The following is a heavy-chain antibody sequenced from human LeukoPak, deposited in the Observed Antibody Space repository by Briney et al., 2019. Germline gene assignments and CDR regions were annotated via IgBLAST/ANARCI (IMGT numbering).Heavy chain of an antibody. V-gene: IGHV4-4*07. CDR2: IYTSGST. CDR1: GGSFSGYY. Sequence: SETLSLTCAVYGGSFSGYYWSWIRQPAGKGLEWIGRIYTSGSTNYNPSLKSRVTMSVDTSKNQFSLKLSSVTAADTAVYYCARDTHYYYYGMDVWGQGTTVTVSS. CDR3: ARDTHYYYYGMDV. J-gene: IGHJ6*02.